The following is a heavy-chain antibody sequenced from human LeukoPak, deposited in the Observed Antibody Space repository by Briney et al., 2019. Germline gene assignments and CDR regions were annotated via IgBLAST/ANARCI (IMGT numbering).Heavy chain of an antibody. CDR1: GGSISSFY. J-gene: IGHJ5*01. V-gene: IGHV4-59*08. CDR2: IHYSGSS. D-gene: IGHD2-15*01. Sequence: SETLSLTCTVSGGSISSFYWNWIRQPPGRGLEWIGNIHYSGSSIYNPSLKSRVTISIDTSRKQFFLKLSSVTAADTAVYYCVLAPNSNWFDFWGQGTLVTVSS. CDR3: VLAPNSNWFDF.